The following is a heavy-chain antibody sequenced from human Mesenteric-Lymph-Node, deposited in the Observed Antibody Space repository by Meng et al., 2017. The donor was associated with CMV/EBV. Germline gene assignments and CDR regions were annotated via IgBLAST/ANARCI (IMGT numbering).Heavy chain of an antibody. V-gene: IGHV4-34*01. D-gene: IGHD3-9*01. Sequence: SETLSLTCAVYGGSFSGYYWSWIRQPPGKGLEWIWEINHSGSTNYNPSLKSRVTISVDTSKNQFSLKLSFVTAADTAVYYCARGSHYDILTGYSPAPNFDYWGQGTLVTVSS. CDR3: ARGSHYDILTGYSPAPNFDY. J-gene: IGHJ4*02. CDR1: GGSFSGYY. CDR2: INHSGST.